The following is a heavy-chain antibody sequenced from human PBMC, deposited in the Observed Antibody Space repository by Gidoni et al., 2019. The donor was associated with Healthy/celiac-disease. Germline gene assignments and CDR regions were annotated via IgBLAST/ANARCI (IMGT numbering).Heavy chain of an antibody. D-gene: IGHD3-22*01. J-gene: IGHJ2*01. CDR1: GYSISSSNC. Sequence: QVQLQESGPGLVKPSDTLSLTCAVSGYSISSSNCWGCIRQPPGKGLEWIGYIYYSGSTYYNPSLKSRVTMSVDTSKNQFSLKLSSVTAVDTAVYYCARTGTYYYDSSGYYWYFDLWGRGTLVTVSS. V-gene: IGHV4-28*01. CDR2: IYYSGST. CDR3: ARTGTYYYDSSGYYWYFDL.